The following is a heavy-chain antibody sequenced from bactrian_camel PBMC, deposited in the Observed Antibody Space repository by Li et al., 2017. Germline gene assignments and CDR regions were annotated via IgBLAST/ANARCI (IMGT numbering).Heavy chain of an antibody. D-gene: IGHD6*01. V-gene: IGHV3S9*01. J-gene: IGHJ4*01. CDR3: AAAEGSWYGVYKH. Sequence: HVQLVESGGGSVQAGGSLRLSCAASGNAVNTMGWFRQAPGKGLEWVSGIYDDDAHYTDSVKGRFTISRDNGKNTGYLQMNMVTPSDTGLYWCAAAEGSWYGVYKHWAQGTQVTVS. CDR1: GNAVNT. CDR2: IYDDDA.